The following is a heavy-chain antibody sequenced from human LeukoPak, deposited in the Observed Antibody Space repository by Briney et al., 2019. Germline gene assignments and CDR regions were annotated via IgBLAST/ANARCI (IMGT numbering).Heavy chain of an antibody. J-gene: IGHJ3*02. V-gene: IGHV1-46*01. D-gene: IGHD6-19*01. CDR1: GYTFTSYG. CDR2: INPSGGST. CDR3: ARDRPVAGSDAFDI. Sequence: ASVKVSCKASGYTFTSYGISWVRQAPGQGLEWMGIINPSGGSTSYAQKFQGRVTMTRDTSTSTVYMELSSLRSEDTAVYYCARDRPVAGSDAFDIWGQGTMVTVSS.